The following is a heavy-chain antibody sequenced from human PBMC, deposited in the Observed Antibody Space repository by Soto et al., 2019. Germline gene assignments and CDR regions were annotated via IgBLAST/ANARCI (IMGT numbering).Heavy chain of an antibody. CDR3: ARHHYDFLSGHLGS. J-gene: IGHJ4*02. D-gene: IGHD3-3*01. CDR2: IYYSGST. CDR1: GGSISSSRYY. Sequence: LSLTCTVSGGSISSSRYYWGWIRQPPGKELEWIGSIYYSGSTYYNPSLKSRVTISVDTSKNQFSLKLSSVTAADTAVYYCARHHYDFLSGHLGSGGWGTLVPVS. V-gene: IGHV4-39*01.